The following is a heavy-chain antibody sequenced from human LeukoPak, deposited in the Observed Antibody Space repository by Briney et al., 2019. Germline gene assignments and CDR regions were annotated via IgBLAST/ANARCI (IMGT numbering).Heavy chain of an antibody. D-gene: IGHD3-22*01. J-gene: IGHJ4*02. Sequence: SETLSLTCAVYGGSFSGYYWSWIRQPPGKGLEWIGEINHSGSTNYNPSLKSRVTISVDTSKNQFSLKLSSVTAADTAVYYCARAEAGTYYYDSGGYSLDYWGQGTLVTVSS. V-gene: IGHV4-34*01. CDR2: INHSGST. CDR1: GGSFSGYY. CDR3: ARAEAGTYYYDSGGYSLDY.